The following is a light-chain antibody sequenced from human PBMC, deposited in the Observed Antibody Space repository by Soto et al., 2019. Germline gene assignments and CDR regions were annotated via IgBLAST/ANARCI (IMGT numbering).Light chain of an antibody. Sequence: ELTQTSSVSVAPGQTAKITCGGNNIGSKSVHWYQQKAGQAPVLVVHDDSDRPSGIPERFSGSNSANTATLTISRVEAGDEADYYCQVWESSGDQVVFAGGTKLTVL. CDR3: QVWESSGDQVV. CDR1: NIGSKS. V-gene: IGLV3-21*02. CDR2: DDS. J-gene: IGLJ2*01.